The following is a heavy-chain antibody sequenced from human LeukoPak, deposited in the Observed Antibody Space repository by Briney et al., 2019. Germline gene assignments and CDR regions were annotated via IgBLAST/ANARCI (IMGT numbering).Heavy chain of an antibody. J-gene: IGHJ6*03. D-gene: IGHD3-22*01. CDR1: GGSISSYY. CDR2: IYYSGST. CDR3: ARDGYYDSSGYRTYYYYMDV. Sequence: PSETPSLTCTVSGGSISSYYWSWIRQPPGKGLEWIGYIYYSGSTNYNPSLKSRVTISVDTSKNQFSLKLSSVTAADTAVYYCARDGYYDSSGYRTYYYYMDVWGKGTTVTVSS. V-gene: IGHV4-59*01.